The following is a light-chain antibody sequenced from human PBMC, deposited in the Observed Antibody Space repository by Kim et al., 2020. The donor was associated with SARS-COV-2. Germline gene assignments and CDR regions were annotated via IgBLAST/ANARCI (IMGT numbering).Light chain of an antibody. CDR2: RAT. CDR1: QYISDR. V-gene: IGKV1-12*01. Sequence: GSVGDTVTSTCRASQYISDRLGWFQQRPGKAPNLLVYRATDLETGVPSRFSGSGSGTDFALTINNLQPEDFATYYCLQVSDFPRTFGQGTKVDIK. CDR3: LQVSDFPRT. J-gene: IGKJ1*01.